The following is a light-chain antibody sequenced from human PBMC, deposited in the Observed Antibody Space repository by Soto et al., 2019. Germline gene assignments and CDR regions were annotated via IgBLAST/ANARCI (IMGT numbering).Light chain of an antibody. V-gene: IGKV3-20*01. CDR3: QQYCSSPWT. CDR2: GAS. CDR1: QIVSSSY. Sequence: EIGLTQSPGTLSLSPGERATLSCRASQIVSSSYLAWYQQKPGQAPRLLIYGASSRATGIPDRFSGSGSVTDFTLTISRLEPEDVAVYYCQQYCSSPWTFGQGTKVEIK. J-gene: IGKJ1*01.